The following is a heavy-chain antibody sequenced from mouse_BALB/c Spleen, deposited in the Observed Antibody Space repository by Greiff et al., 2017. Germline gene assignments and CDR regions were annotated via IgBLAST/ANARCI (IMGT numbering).Heavy chain of an antibody. Sequence: DVQLVESGGGLVKPGGSLKLSCAASGFTFSDYYMYWVRQTPEKRLEWVATISDGGSYTYYPDSVKGRFTISRDNAKNNLYLQMSSLKSEDTAMYYCARPGNYYFDYWGQGTTLTVSS. D-gene: IGHD2-1*01. V-gene: IGHV5-4*02. CDR3: ARPGNYYFDY. J-gene: IGHJ2*01. CDR2: ISDGGSYT. CDR1: GFTFSDYY.